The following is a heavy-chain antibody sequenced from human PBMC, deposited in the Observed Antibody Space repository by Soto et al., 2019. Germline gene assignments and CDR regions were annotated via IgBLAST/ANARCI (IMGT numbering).Heavy chain of an antibody. D-gene: IGHD3-10*01. CDR2: INTHNGNT. CDR3: TREGSAPYYYYGMDA. V-gene: IGHV1-18*03. J-gene: IGHJ6*02. CDR1: GYTFTTYG. Sequence: ASVKVSCKACGYTFTTYGISWVRQAPGQGLEWLGWINTHNGNTNYAQNLQGRVIMTADTSTSTAYMELRSLRSDDMAIYYCTREGSAPYYYYGMDAWGQGTTVTVSS.